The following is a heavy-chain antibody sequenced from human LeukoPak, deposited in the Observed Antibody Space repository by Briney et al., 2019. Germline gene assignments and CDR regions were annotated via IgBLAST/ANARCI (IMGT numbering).Heavy chain of an antibody. D-gene: IGHD2-21*02. CDR2: ISSDGSTT. Sequence: PGGSLRLSCAASGFSFSDYWMHWVRQAPGKGLMWVSRISSDGSTTNYADSVKGRFTISRDNPDYSLYLQLNSLRAEDTAVYYCAREDRLHYFDLWGQGTLVTVSS. V-gene: IGHV3-74*01. J-gene: IGHJ4*02. CDR3: AREDRLHYFDL. CDR1: GFSFSDYW.